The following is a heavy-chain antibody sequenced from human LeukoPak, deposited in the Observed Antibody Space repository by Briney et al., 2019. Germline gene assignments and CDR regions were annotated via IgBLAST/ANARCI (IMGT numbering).Heavy chain of an antibody. D-gene: IGHD5-18*01. CDR3: ARDPVRGYSYGYRFDY. CDR2: IYYSGST. Sequence: SETLSLTCTVSGGSITSYYWSWIRQPPGKGLEWIGYIYYSGSTNYNPSLKSRVTISVDRSKNQFSLKLSSVTAADTAVYYCARDPVRGYSYGYRFDYWGQGTLVTVSS. J-gene: IGHJ4*02. V-gene: IGHV4-59*12. CDR1: GGSITSYY.